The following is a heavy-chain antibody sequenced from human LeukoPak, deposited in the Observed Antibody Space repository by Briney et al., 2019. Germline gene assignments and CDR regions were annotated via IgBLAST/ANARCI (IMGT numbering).Heavy chain of an antibody. CDR2: IYYSGST. CDR3: ARDYWGVALDL. Sequence: PSETLSLTCTVSGGSISSYYWSWIRQPPGKGLEWIGYIYYSGSTNYNPSLKSRVTISVDTSKNQFSLQLNSVTPEDTAVYYCARDYWGVALDLWGRGSPVTVSS. V-gene: IGHV4-59*12. D-gene: IGHD7-27*01. J-gene: IGHJ2*01. CDR1: GGSISSYY.